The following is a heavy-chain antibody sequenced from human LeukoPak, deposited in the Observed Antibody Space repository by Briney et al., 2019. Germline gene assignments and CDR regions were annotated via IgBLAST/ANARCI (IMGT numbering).Heavy chain of an antibody. V-gene: IGHV1-69*13. CDR1: GYTFTSYG. CDR3: ARVRITEDWFDP. CDR2: IIPIFGTA. J-gene: IGHJ5*02. D-gene: IGHD3-16*01. Sequence: SVKVSCKASGYTFTSYGISWVRQAPGQGLEWMGGIIPIFGTANYAQKFQGRVTITADESTSTAYMELSSLRSEDTAVYYCARVRITEDWFDPWGQGTLVTVSS.